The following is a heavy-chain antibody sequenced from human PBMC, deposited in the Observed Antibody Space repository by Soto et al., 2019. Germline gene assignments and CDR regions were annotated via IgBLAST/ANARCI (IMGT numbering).Heavy chain of an antibody. CDR2: ISAYNGNT. Sequence: ASVKVSCKASGYTFTRYGISWVRQAPGQGLEWMGWISAYNGNTNYAQKLQGRVTMTTDTSTSTAYMELRSLRSDDAAVYYCAREGYDILTGYYYYYYYMDVRGKGTTVTVSS. V-gene: IGHV1-18*01. CDR1: GYTFTRYG. CDR3: AREGYDILTGYYYYYYYMDV. D-gene: IGHD3-9*01. J-gene: IGHJ6*03.